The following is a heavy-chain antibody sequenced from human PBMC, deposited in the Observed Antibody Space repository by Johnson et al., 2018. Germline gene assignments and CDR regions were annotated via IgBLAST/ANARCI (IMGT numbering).Heavy chain of an antibody. D-gene: IGHD1-1*01. CDR1: GGSFSGYY. Sequence: QVQLQQWGAGLLKPSETLSLTCAVYGGSFSGYYWSWIRQPPGKGLEWIGEINHSGSTNYNPSLKSRVTISVDTSKNQFSLKLSSGTAADTAVYYCAKVGDVLDEFNYYYYGMDVWGQGTTVTVSS. CDR3: AKVGDVLDEFNYYYYGMDV. V-gene: IGHV4-34*01. J-gene: IGHJ6*02. CDR2: INHSGST.